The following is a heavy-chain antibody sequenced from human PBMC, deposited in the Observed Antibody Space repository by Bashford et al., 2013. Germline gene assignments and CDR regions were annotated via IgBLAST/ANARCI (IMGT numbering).Heavy chain of an antibody. V-gene: IGHV1-8*01. CDR2: MNPNSGNT. J-gene: IGHJ5*02. CDR3: ARRRIAAPLGFDP. Sequence: IVWVRQAPGQGLEWMGWMNPNSGNTGYAQKFQGRVTMTRNTSISTAYMELSSLRSEDTAVYYCARRRIAAPLGFDPWGQGTLVTVSS. D-gene: IGHD6-13*01.